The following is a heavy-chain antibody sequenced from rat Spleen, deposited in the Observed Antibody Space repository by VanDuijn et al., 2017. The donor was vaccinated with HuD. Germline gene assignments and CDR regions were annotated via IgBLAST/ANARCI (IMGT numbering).Heavy chain of an antibody. D-gene: IGHD1-10*01. J-gene: IGHJ2*01. CDR1: GFSLSNYG. V-gene: IGHV2-13*01. Sequence: QVQMKETGPGLVQTTQTLSVACTVSGFSLSNYGVIWVRQPPGKGLEWMGVIWGDGSTAYNSALKSRLSISRDTSKSQVFLKMNSLQTEDTATYYCVRNNNYFDYWGQGVMVTVSS. CDR2: IWGDGST. CDR3: VRNNNYFDY.